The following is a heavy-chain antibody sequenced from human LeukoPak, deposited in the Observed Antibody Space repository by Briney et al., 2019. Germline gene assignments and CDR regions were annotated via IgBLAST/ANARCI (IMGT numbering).Heavy chain of an antibody. Sequence: GRSLRLSCAASGFTFSSYGMHWVRQAPGKGLEWVAVISYDGSNKYYADSVKGRFTISRDNSKNTLYLQMNSLRAEDAAVYYCEKDGQPLHYYDSSGYLGYFDYWGQGTLVTVSS. D-gene: IGHD3-22*01. CDR3: EKDGQPLHYYDSSGYLGYFDY. CDR2: ISYDGSNK. CDR1: GFTFSSYG. J-gene: IGHJ4*02. V-gene: IGHV3-30*18.